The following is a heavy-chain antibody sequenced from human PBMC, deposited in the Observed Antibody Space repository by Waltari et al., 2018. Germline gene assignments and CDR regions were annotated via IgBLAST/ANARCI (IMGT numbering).Heavy chain of an antibody. V-gene: IGHV3-48*04. CDR2: ISSSSSTR. J-gene: IGHJ4*02. CDR3: ARDGGVAARPDY. D-gene: IGHD6-6*01. CDR1: GFTFSSYS. Sequence: EVQLVESGGGLVQPGGSLRLSCAASGFTFSSYSMNWVRQAPGKGLELVSYISSSSSTRYYADSVKGRFTISRDNAKNSLYLQMNSLRAEDTAVYYCARDGGVAARPDYWGQGTLVTVSS.